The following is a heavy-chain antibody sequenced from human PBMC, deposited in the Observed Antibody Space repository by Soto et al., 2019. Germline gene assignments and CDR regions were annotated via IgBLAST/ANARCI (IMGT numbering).Heavy chain of an antibody. CDR1: GGSISSGGYY. CDR2: IYYSGST. Sequence: SETLSLTCTVSGGSISSGGYYWSWIRQHPGKGLEWIGYIYYSGSTYYNPSLKSRDTISVDTSKDQFSLKLSSVTAADTAVYYCAREPPLGGYYYYYMDVWGKGTTVTVSS. D-gene: IGHD3-16*01. V-gene: IGHV4-31*03. J-gene: IGHJ6*03. CDR3: AREPPLGGYYYYYMDV.